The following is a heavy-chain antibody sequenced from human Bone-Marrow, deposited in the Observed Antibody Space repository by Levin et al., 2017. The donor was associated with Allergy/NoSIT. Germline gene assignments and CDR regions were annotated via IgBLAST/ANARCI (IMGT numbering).Heavy chain of an antibody. V-gene: IGHV3-23*01. J-gene: IGHJ4*02. Sequence: GGSLRLSCAASGFTFSNYAMSWVRQAPGKGLEWVSAITNSGRTYYADSVKGRFTVSRDNSKNMLYLQMNRLRADDTAVYYCVKEMTTVIPVFDYWGQGTLVTVSS. CDR2: ITNSGRT. CDR3: VKEMTTVIPVFDY. D-gene: IGHD4-17*01. CDR1: GFTFSNYA.